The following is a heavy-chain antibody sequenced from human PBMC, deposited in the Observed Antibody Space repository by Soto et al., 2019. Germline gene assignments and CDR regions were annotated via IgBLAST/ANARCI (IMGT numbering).Heavy chain of an antibody. J-gene: IGHJ4*02. CDR1: GFTFSTYS. CDR2: ISSSSSTI. V-gene: IGHV3-48*02. D-gene: IGHD6-13*01. Sequence: GGSLRLSCAASGFTFSTYSMNWVRQAPGKGLEWVSYISSSSSTIYYADSVKGRLTISRDNAKNSLFLHMNGLRDEDTAVYYCARPGIAAASRGYYFDYWGQGTLVTVSS. CDR3: ARPGIAAASRGYYFDY.